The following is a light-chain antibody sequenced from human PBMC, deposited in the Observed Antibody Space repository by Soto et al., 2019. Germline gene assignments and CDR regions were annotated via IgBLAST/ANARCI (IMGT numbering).Light chain of an antibody. Sequence: QSALTQPASVSGSPGQSITISCTGSSTDVGRYNYVSWYQLHPDKAPKLIIFEVTYRPSGVSTRFSSSKSGNTASLTISGLQAGDEADYYCASYTTNFSWVFGGGTKLTVL. CDR3: ASYTTNFSWV. CDR2: EVT. CDR1: STDVGRYNY. J-gene: IGLJ3*02. V-gene: IGLV2-14*01.